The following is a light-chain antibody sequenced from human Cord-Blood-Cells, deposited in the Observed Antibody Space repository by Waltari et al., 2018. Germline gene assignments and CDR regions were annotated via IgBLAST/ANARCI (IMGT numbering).Light chain of an antibody. CDR2: EVS. V-gene: IGLV2-23*02. J-gene: IGLJ2*01. Sequence: QSALTQPASVSGSPGQSITISCTGTSSDVGGYNLVSWYQQQPGKAPQLMIYEVSKRPSGVSNRFSGSKSGNTASLTISGLQAEDEADYYCCSYAGSSIVVFGGGTKLTVL. CDR1: SSDVGGYNL. CDR3: CSYAGSSIVV.